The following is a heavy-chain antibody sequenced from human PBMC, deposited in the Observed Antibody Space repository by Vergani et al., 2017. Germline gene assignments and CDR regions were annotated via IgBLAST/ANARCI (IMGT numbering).Heavy chain of an antibody. CDR3: ARSYYDSSGYSDDAFDI. CDR2: IYHSGST. J-gene: IGHJ3*02. V-gene: IGHV4-4*02. D-gene: IGHD3-22*01. Sequence: QVQLQESGPGLVKPSGTLSITCAVSGGSISSSNYWSWVRQPPGKGLEWIGEIYHSGSTNYNPSLKSRVTISGDKSKNQFSLKLSAVTAADTAVYYCARSYYDSSGYSDDAFDIWGQGTMVTVSS. CDR1: GGSISSSNY.